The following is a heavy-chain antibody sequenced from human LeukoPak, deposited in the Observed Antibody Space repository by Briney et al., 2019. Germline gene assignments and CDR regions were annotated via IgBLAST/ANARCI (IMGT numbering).Heavy chain of an antibody. CDR2: ISFDDSTT. CDR3: ARGVSGSGLGLSTTWFVP. CDR1: GFMFSHYW. Sequence: GGSLRLSCAPSGFMFSHYWMHWVRHTPGKRLVCVSGISFDDSTTTYADSMKGRYTISRDDVKNPLCLRIACLRAEDTAIYCCARGVSGSGLGLSTTWFVPWGQGTLVTVSS. V-gene: IGHV3-74*03. J-gene: IGHJ5*02. D-gene: IGHD2/OR15-2a*01.